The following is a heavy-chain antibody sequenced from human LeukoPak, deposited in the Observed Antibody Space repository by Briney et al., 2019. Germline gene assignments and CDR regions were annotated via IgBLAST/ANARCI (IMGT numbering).Heavy chain of an antibody. CDR3: ARKDYGDFYFDY. J-gene: IGHJ4*02. CDR2: IYCSGST. CDR1: GGSIRSSSYY. V-gene: IGHV4-39*01. D-gene: IGHD4-17*01. Sequence: SETLSLTCSVSGGSIRSSSYYWDWIRQPPGKGPEWIGSIYCSGSTYYNPSLKSRVTISVDTSKNQFSLKLSSVTAADTAVYYCARKDYGDFYFDYWGQGTLVTVSS.